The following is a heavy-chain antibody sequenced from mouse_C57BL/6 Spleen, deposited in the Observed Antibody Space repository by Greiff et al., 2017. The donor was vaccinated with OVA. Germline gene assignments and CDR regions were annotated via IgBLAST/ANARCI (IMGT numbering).Heavy chain of an antibody. Sequence: VQLQQSGPELVKPGASVKISCKASGYAFSSSWMNWVKQRPGKGLEWIGRIYPGDGGTNYNGKFKGKATLTADKSSSTAYMRLSSLTAEDSAVCFCARGEDGNYADYWGQGTSVTVSS. D-gene: IGHD2-1*01. CDR2: IYPGDGGT. V-gene: IGHV1-82*01. CDR3: ARGEDGNYADY. J-gene: IGHJ4*01. CDR1: GYAFSSSW.